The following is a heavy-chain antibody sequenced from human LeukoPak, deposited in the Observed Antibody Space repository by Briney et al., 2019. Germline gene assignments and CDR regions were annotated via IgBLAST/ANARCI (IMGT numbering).Heavy chain of an antibody. V-gene: IGHV3-33*06. J-gene: IGHJ6*03. Sequence: GGSLRLSCAASGFTFSSYGMHWVRQAPGKGLEWVAVIWYDGSNKYYADSVKGRFTMSRDNSKNTLYLQMNSLRAEDTAVYYCAKSEAYYYMDVWGKGTTVTVSS. CDR2: IWYDGSNK. CDR1: GFTFSSYG. CDR3: AKSEAYYYMDV.